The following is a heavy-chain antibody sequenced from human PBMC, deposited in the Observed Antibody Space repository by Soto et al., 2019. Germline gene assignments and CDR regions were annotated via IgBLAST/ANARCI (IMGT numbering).Heavy chain of an antibody. CDR3: ARDVSMITFGGVIVTYHWYFDL. Sequence: GAPVKGCCQASCFTFTCHCMRWVRQDTEQGLEWVGWISAYNGNTNYAQKLQGRVTMTTDTSTSTAYMELRSLRSDDTAVYYCARDVSMITFGGVIVTYHWYFDLWGRGTLVTSPQ. CDR2: ISAYNGNT. J-gene: IGHJ2*01. D-gene: IGHD3-16*02. V-gene: IGHV1-18*01. CDR1: CFTFTCHC.